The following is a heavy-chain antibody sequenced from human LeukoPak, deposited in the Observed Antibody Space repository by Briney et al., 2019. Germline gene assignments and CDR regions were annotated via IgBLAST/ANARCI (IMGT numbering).Heavy chain of an antibody. CDR3: ARDQTVAGSTFFDY. D-gene: IGHD6-19*01. CDR1: GYTFTSYG. Sequence: GASAKVSCKASGYTFTSYGISWVRQAPGQGLEWMGWISAYNGNTNYAQKLQGRVTMTTDTSTSTAYMELRSLRSDDTAVYYCARDQTVAGSTFFDYWGQGTLVTVSS. CDR2: ISAYNGNT. V-gene: IGHV1-18*01. J-gene: IGHJ4*02.